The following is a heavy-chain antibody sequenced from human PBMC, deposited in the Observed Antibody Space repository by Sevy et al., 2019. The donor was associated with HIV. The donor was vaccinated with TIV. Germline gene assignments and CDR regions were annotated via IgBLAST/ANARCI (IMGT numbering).Heavy chain of an antibody. J-gene: IGHJ4*02. CDR1: GGSITSLY. D-gene: IGHD1-26*01. V-gene: IGHV4-59*08. CDR3: AGENAWGRGYS. Sequence: LSLTCTVSGGSITSLYGNWIRQPPGKGVEWIANIFYNGHINYNPSLKGRVTLSLDTSKNKFSLRLSSVTAADTAMYYCAGENAWGRGYSWGQGTLVTVSS. CDR2: IFYNGHI.